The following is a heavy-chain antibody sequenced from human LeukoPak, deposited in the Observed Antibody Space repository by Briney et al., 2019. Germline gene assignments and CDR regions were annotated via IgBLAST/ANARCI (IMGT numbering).Heavy chain of an antibody. J-gene: IGHJ4*02. D-gene: IGHD6-13*01. CDR3: ARQSATAAYDY. CDR2: IYHSGST. Sequence: PSETLSLTCAVSGYSISSGYYGGGIRQPPGEGLEWIGKIYHSGSTYYNPSLKRRVTISVDTSKNQFSLKLSSVTAADTAVYYCARQSATAAYDYWGQGTLVTVSS. V-gene: IGHV4-38-2*01. CDR1: GYSISSGYY.